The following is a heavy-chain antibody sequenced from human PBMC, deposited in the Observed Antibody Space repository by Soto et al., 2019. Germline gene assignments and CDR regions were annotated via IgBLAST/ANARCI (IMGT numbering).Heavy chain of an antibody. CDR2: INAANGNT. D-gene: IGHD5-18*01. CDR3: ARSFMNPAMVTFYYFDY. CDR1: GYTFTTYA. Sequence: QVQLVQSGAEVKKPGASVKVSCKASGYTFTTYAMHWVRQAPGQRLEWMGWINAANGNTKYSQKFQGRVTITRDTSAIPAYMELSSLRSEDTVVYTCARSFMNPAMVTFYYFDYWGQGTLVTVSS. V-gene: IGHV1-3*01. J-gene: IGHJ4*02.